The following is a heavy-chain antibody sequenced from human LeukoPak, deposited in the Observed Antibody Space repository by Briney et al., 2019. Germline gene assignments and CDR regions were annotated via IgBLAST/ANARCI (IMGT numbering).Heavy chain of an antibody. Sequence: GWSLRLSCAASRFTFSRFEMNWVRQAPGKGLEWVSYISSSGRTIYYADSVKGRFTISRDNAKNSLYLQVNSLRAEDTAVYYCARRGYTSGLDYWGQGTLVTVPS. CDR2: ISSSGRTI. D-gene: IGHD5-18*01. V-gene: IGHV3-48*03. CDR1: RFTFSRFE. J-gene: IGHJ4*02. CDR3: ARRGYTSGLDY.